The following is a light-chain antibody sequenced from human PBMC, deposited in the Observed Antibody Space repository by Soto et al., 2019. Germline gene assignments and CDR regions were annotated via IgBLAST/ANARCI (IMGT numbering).Light chain of an antibody. CDR1: SSDVGGYNY. V-gene: IGLV2-14*01. Sequence: QSALTQPASVSGSPGQSITISCPGTSSDVGGYNYVSWYQQHPGKAPKLMIYEVSNRPSGVSNRFSCAKSGSTASLTISGLQAEDEADLFCSSYASSSTRVFVGGTKLTVL. J-gene: IGLJ3*02. CDR3: SSYASSSTRV. CDR2: EVS.